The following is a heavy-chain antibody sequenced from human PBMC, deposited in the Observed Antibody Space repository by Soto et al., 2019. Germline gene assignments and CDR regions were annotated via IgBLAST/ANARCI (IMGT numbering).Heavy chain of an antibody. J-gene: IGHJ4*02. CDR1: DYTFNTYG. D-gene: IGHD4-17*01. CDR2: INPYNGNT. CDR3: ARGCIAVTTHLCY. Sequence: ASLKVTCKASDYTFNTYGITWVRQAPGQGLEWMGWINPYNGNTKFAQKLQDRVTMTTATSTSTAYMELASLRSDDTAVYYCARGCIAVTTHLCYWGQGTLVTVSS. V-gene: IGHV1-18*01.